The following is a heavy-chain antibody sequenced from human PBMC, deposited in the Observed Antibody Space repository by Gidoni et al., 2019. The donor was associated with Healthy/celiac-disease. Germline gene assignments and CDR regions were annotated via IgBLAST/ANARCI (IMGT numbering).Heavy chain of an antibody. CDR3: AMPSIAVAGTVPLPNYYYGMDV. J-gene: IGHJ6*02. CDR1: GYTFTSYG. V-gene: IGHV1-18*01. Sequence: QVQLVQSGAEVQKPGASVKVSCQASGYTFTSYGISWVRQAPGQGLEWMGWISAYNGNTNYAQKLQGRVTMTTDTSTSTAYMELRSLRSDDTAVYYCAMPSIAVAGTVPLPNYYYGMDVWGQGTTVTVSS. CDR2: ISAYNGNT. D-gene: IGHD6-19*01.